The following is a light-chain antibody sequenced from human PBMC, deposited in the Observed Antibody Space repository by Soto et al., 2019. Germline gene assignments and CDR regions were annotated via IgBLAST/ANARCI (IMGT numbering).Light chain of an antibody. CDR2: AAS. Sequence: DIQMTQSPSPLSASVEDRVIITCRASQSISNHLNWYQQKPGKAPKLLIFAASSLQSGVPSRFSGSESGTDFTLTTSSLQPEDVATYYCQQANSFPLTLGQGTRLEIK. CDR1: QSISNH. J-gene: IGKJ5*01. CDR3: QQANSFPLT. V-gene: IGKV1-39*01.